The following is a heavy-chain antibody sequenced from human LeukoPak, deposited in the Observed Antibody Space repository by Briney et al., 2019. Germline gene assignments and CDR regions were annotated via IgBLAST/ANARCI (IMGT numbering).Heavy chain of an antibody. CDR3: AKGGAQV. CDR1: GFTFSSYW. J-gene: IGHJ4*02. CDR2: ISSSGGST. Sequence: PGGSLRLSCAGSGFTFSSYWMSWVRQAPGKGLEWVSAISSSGGSTYYADSVRGRFIISRDSSKNTLYLQMNSLRAEDTAVYYCAKGGAQVGGQGTLVTVSS. D-gene: IGHD1-26*01. V-gene: IGHV3-23*01.